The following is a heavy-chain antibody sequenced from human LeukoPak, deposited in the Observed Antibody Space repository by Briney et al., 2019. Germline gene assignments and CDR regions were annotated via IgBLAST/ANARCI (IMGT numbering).Heavy chain of an antibody. J-gene: IGHJ6*03. V-gene: IGHV3-53*01. D-gene: IGHD6-13*01. Sequence: QPGGSLRLSCAASGFTVSSNYMSWVRQAPGKGLEWVSVIYSGGSTYYADSVKGRFTISRDNSKNTLYLQMNSLRAEDTAVYYCAREASSSSWYRPNYYYYYMDVWGKGTTVTISS. CDR2: IYSGGST. CDR3: AREASSSSWYRPNYYYYYMDV. CDR1: GFTVSSNY.